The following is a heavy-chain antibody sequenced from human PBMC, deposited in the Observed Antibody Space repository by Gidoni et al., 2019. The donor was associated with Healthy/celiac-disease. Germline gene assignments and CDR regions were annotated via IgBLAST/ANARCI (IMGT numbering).Heavy chain of an antibody. J-gene: IGHJ6*02. V-gene: IGHV3-53*01. CDR3: ARGMGYYDSSGYYPLYFYGMDV. CDR1: GFTVSSNY. D-gene: IGHD3-22*01. Sequence: EVELVESGVGLIQPGGSLILPCAASGFTVSSNYLSWVRQAPGKGLEWGSVIYSGGSTYYADSVKGRFTISRDNSKNTLYLQMNSLRAEDTAVYYCARGMGYYDSSGYYPLYFYGMDVWGQGTTVTVSS. CDR2: IYSGGST.